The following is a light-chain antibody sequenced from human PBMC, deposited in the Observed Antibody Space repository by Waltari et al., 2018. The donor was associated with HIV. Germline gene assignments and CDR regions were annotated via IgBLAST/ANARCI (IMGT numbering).Light chain of an antibody. V-gene: IGLV1-47*01. CDR3: AAWDDSLSGFYV. J-gene: IGLJ1*01. Sequence: QSVLTQPPSASGTPGQRVTISFSGSSPHYGSSIVYRYQHLPGTAPKLLICRNNQRPSGVPDRFSGSKSGTSASLAISGLRSEDDADYYCAAWDDSLSGFYVFGPGTKVTVL. CDR2: RNN. CDR1: SPHYGSSI.